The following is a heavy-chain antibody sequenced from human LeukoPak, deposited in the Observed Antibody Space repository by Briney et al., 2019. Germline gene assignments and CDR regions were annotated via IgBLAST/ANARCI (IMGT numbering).Heavy chain of an antibody. CDR1: GGTFSSYA. D-gene: IGHD4-17*01. CDR3: ARARTTVTFFSKNWFDP. Sequence: SVNVSCKASGGTFSSYAISWVRQAPGQGLEWMGGIIPIFGTANYAQKFQGRVTITADESTSTAYMELSSVTAADTAVYYCARARTTVTFFSKNWFDPWGQGTLVTVSS. CDR2: IIPIFGTA. V-gene: IGHV1-69*13. J-gene: IGHJ5*02.